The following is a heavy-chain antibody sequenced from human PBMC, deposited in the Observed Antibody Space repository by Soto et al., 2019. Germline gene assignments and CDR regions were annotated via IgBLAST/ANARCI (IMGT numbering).Heavy chain of an antibody. CDR2: IKSKTDGGTT. CDR1: GFTFSNAW. Sequence: EVQLVESGGGLVKPGGSLRLSCAASGFTFSNAWMSWVRQAPGKGLEWVGRIKSKTDGGTTDYAAPVKGRFTISRDDSKNTLYLQMNSLKTEDTAVYYCTTDLLFTVTQSYFYYWGQGPLVTVSS. V-gene: IGHV3-15*01. D-gene: IGHD4-4*01. CDR3: TTDLLFTVTQSYFYY. J-gene: IGHJ4*02.